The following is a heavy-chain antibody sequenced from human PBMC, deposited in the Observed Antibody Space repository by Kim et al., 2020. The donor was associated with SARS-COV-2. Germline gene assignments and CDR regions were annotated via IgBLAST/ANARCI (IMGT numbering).Heavy chain of an antibody. Sequence: SETLSLTCTVSGGSISSYYWSWIRQPPGKGLEWIGYIYYSGSTNYNPSPKSRGTISVGTSKNKFSLKLSSVTAADTTVDYCARWGWSGWYRGAFDIWGQG. CDR2: IYYSGST. CDR3: ARWGWSGWYRGAFDI. J-gene: IGHJ3*02. V-gene: IGHV4-59*01. CDR1: GGSISSYY. D-gene: IGHD6-19*01.